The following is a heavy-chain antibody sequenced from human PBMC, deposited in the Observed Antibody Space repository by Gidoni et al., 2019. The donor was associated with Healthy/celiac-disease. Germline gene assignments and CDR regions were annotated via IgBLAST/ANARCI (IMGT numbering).Heavy chain of an antibody. V-gene: IGHV3-66*02. CDR2: IYIGGST. CDR3: ARVWLGVSCGGDCPDAFDI. D-gene: IGHD2-21*02. CDR1: GCSVSSSY. Sequence: EVQLVEAGGGLVQPGGSMRLAGAGSGCSVSSSYMSWVRQAPGKGLAWVSVIYIGGSTYSADSVTCRFTISRANSNTTLYLQMNRLSAEATAVYYCARVWLGVSCGGDCPDAFDIWCQGTLVTVSS. J-gene: IGHJ3*02.